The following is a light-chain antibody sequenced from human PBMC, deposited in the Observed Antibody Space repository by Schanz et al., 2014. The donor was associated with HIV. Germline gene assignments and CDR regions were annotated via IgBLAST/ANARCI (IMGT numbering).Light chain of an antibody. CDR1: QSVSSN. CDR2: AVS. J-gene: IGKJ2*01. V-gene: IGKV3-20*01. CDR3: QQYGDTPKYT. Sequence: ERAVTQSPATLSVSPGDRATLSCRASQSVSSNLAWFQQKPGQAPKLLMYAVSTRATGVPDRFSGSGSGTGFTLTISRLEPEDFAVYYCQQYGDTPKYTFGQGTKLEIK.